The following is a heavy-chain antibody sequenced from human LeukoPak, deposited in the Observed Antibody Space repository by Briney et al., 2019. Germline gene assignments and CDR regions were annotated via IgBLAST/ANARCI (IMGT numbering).Heavy chain of an antibody. CDR3: ARVSTTVVTPIFDY. D-gene: IGHD4-23*01. Sequence: SETLSLTCTVSGGSISSGDYYWSWIRQPPGKGLEWIGYIYYSGSTYYNPSLKSRVTISVDTSKNQFSLKLSSVTAADTAVYYYARVSTTVVTPIFDYWGQGTLVTVSS. CDR1: GGSISSGDYY. CDR2: IYYSGST. V-gene: IGHV4-30-4*01. J-gene: IGHJ4*02.